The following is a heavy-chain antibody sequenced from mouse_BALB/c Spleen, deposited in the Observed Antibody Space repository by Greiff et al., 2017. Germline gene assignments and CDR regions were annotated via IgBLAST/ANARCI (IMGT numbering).Heavy chain of an antibody. J-gene: IGHJ4*01. CDR2: IWGDGST. CDR3: ARDPYYYGSSYVYAMDY. V-gene: IGHV2-6-7*01. CDR1: GFSLTGYG. Sequence: VKLVESGPGLVAPSQSLSITCTVSGFSLTGYGVNWVRQPPGKGLEWLGMIWGDGSTDYNSALKSRLSISKDNSKSQVFLKMNSLQTDDTARYYCARDPYYYGSSYVYAMDYWGQGTSVTVSS. D-gene: IGHD1-1*01.